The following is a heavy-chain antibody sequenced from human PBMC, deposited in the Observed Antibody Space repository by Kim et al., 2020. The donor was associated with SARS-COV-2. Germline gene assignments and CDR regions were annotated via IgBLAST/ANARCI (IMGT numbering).Heavy chain of an antibody. CDR2: IDPSDSYT. Sequence: GESLKISCKGSGYSFTSYWISWVRQMPGKGLEWMGRIDPSDSYTNYSPSFQGHVTISADKSISTAYLQWSSLKASDTAMYYCATSLYCSSTSCYVFFAFDIWGQGTMVTVSS. CDR1: GYSFTSYW. CDR3: ATSLYCSSTSCYVFFAFDI. V-gene: IGHV5-10-1*01. J-gene: IGHJ3*02. D-gene: IGHD2-2*01.